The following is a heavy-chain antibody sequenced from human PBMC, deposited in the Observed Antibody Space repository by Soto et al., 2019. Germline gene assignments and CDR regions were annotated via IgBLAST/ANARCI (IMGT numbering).Heavy chain of an antibody. D-gene: IGHD6-6*01. V-gene: IGHV4-59*11. J-gene: IGHJ5*02. Sequence: PSETLSLTCTVSGASITSHYWSWIRQPPGKGLEWIGYIHNSGSTNHNPSLKSRVSISVDTSKNQFSLKLSSVTAADTAVYYCARGGRIAARQKWFDPWGQGTLVTVSS. CDR1: GASITSHY. CDR3: ARGGRIAARQKWFDP. CDR2: IHNSGST.